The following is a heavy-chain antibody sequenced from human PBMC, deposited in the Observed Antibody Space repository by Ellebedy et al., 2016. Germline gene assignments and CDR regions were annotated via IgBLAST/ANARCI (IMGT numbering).Heavy chain of an antibody. D-gene: IGHD1-26*01. CDR3: ARGLIRELLRIAASYWYFDL. J-gene: IGHJ2*01. V-gene: IGHV3-30*03. CDR2: ISYDGSNK. Sequence: GESLKISXAASGFTFSSYGMHWVRQAPGKGLEWVAVISYDGSNKYYADSVKGRFTISRDNSKNTLYLQMNSLRAEDTAVYYCARGLIRELLRIAASYWYFDLWGRGTLVTVSS. CDR1: GFTFSSYG.